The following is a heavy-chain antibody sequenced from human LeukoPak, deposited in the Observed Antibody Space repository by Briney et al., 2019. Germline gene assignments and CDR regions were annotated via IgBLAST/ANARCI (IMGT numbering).Heavy chain of an antibody. CDR1: GGSIMNHY. J-gene: IGHJ5*02. CDR2: IYSSGSA. D-gene: IGHD6-19*01. CDR3: ARDVRYASGWSTPES. Sequence: PLETLSLTCTVSGGSIMNHYWSWIRQPAGKGLEWIGRIYSSGSANYSPSLKNRVSMSIDTSNNHFSLNLTSVTAVDTALYFCARDVRYASGWSTPESWGQGTLVTVSS. V-gene: IGHV4-4*07.